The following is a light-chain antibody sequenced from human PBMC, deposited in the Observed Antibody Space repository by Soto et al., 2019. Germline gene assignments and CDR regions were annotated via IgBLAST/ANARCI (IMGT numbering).Light chain of an antibody. Sequence: QSVLTQPPSVSAAPGQRVTISCSGSTSNIGNNYVSWYQQVPGTAPKLLIYDNNKRPSGIPDRFSGSKSGASATLGITGLQAGDEADYYCATWDTSLSGVLFGAGTQLTVL. J-gene: IGLJ2*01. CDR1: TSNIGNNY. CDR2: DNN. CDR3: ATWDTSLSGVL. V-gene: IGLV1-51*01.